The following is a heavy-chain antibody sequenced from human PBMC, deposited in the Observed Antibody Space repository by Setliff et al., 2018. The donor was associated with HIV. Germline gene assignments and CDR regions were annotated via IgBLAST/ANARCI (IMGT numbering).Heavy chain of an antibody. CDR1: GFTFGDYA. CDR2: IRSKAYGGTT. J-gene: IGHJ4*02. V-gene: IGHV3-49*04. D-gene: IGHD2-2*01. CDR3: ASHFGYCSSTSCEGY. Sequence: QPGGSLRLSCTASGFTFGDYAMSWVRQAPGKGLEWVGFIRSKAYGGTTEYAASVKGRFTISRDDSKSIAYLQMNSLKTEDTAVYYCASHFGYCSSTSCEGYWGQGALVTVSS.